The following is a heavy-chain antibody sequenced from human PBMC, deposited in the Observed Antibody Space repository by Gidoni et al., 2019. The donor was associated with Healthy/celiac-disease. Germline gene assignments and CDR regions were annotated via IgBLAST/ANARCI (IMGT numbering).Heavy chain of an antibody. J-gene: IGHJ5*02. D-gene: IGHD6-6*01. V-gene: IGHV1-69*01. CDR3: VSSSSGNWFDP. CDR2: IIPIFGTA. CDR1: GRTFSSYA. Sequence: QVQLVQSGAEVKKPGSSVKVSCTASGRTFSSYAISWVRPAPGQGLEWMGGIIPIFGTANYAQKFQGRVTITADESTSTAYMELSSLRSEDTAVYYCVSSSSGNWFDPWGQGTLVTVSS.